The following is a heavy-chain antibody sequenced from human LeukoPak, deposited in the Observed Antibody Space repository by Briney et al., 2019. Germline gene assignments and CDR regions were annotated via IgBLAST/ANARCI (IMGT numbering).Heavy chain of an antibody. J-gene: IGHJ4*02. D-gene: IGHD3-22*01. Sequence: GGSLRLSCAASGFTFSSYGMHWVRQATGKGLEWVAVIWYDGSNKYYADSVKGRFTISRDNSKNTLYLQMNSLRAEDTAVYYCASDSSGYSNYFVYWGQGTLVTVSS. CDR2: IWYDGSNK. CDR1: GFTFSSYG. CDR3: ASDSSGYSNYFVY. V-gene: IGHV3-33*01.